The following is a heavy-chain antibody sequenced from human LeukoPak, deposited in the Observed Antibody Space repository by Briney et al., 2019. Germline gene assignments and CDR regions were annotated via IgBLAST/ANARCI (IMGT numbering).Heavy chain of an antibody. CDR1: GFDFKTLG. V-gene: IGHV3-23*01. CDR2: ISGSDRHDTT. Sequence: GGSLRLSCAASGFDFKTLGMSWARQAPGKGLEWVSAISGSDRHDTTYYADSVKGRFTISRDNSKNTLYLQMNSLGAGDTAVYYCAKERGGTSGVDYWGQGTLVTVSS. CDR3: AKERGGTSGVDY. J-gene: IGHJ4*02. D-gene: IGHD4-23*01.